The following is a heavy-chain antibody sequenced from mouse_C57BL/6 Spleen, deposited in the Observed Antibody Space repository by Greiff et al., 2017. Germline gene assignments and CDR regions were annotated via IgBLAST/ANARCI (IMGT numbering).Heavy chain of an antibody. J-gene: IGHJ4*01. Sequence: VQLQQPGAELVRPGSSVKLSCKASGYTFTSYWMHWVKQRPIQGLEWIGNIDPSDSETHYNQKFKDKATLTVDKSSSTAYMQLSSLTSEDSAVYYCARYHSNYGNYAMDYWGQGTSVTVSS. CDR2: IDPSDSET. CDR1: GYTFTSYW. V-gene: IGHV1-52*01. CDR3: ARYHSNYGNYAMDY. D-gene: IGHD2-5*01.